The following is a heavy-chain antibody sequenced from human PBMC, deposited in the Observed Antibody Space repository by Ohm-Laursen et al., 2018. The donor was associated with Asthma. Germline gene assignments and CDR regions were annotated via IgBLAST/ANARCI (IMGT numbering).Heavy chain of an antibody. CDR2: ISYDGSNK. CDR3: ARVSVQLEIVDY. V-gene: IGHV3-30*03. D-gene: IGHD1-1*01. J-gene: IGHJ4*02. CDR1: GFTFSSYG. Sequence: SLRLSCAASGFTFSSYGMHWVRQAPGKGLEWVAVISYDGSNKYYADSVKGRFTISRDNSKNTLYLQMNSLRAEDTAVYYCARVSVQLEIVDYWGQGTLVTVSS.